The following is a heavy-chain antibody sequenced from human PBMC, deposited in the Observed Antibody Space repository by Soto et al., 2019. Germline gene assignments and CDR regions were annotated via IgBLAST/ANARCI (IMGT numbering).Heavy chain of an antibody. J-gene: IGHJ4*02. D-gene: IGHD4-17*01. Sequence: GASVKVSCKASGYTFTSYGISWVRQAPGQGLEWMGWISACNGNTNYAQKLQGRVTMTTDTSTSTAYMELRSLRSDDTAVYYCARTEGLDYGDYLDYWGQGTLVTVSS. CDR2: ISACNGNT. V-gene: IGHV1-18*01. CDR3: ARTEGLDYGDYLDY. CDR1: GYTFTSYG.